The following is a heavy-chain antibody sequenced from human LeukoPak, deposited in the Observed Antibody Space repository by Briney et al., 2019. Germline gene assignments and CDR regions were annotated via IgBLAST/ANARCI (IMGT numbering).Heavy chain of an antibody. J-gene: IGHJ4*02. V-gene: IGHV3-74*01. D-gene: IGHD1-20*01. CDR3: ATFGFNWNLGY. CDR1: GFTFSNYY. Sequence: GGSLRLSCAASGFTFSNYYVHWVRQPPGKGLVWVSRINSDGRDTGYVDSVKGRFTISRDNAKNTVHLQMNSLRAEDTAVYYCATFGFNWNLGYWGQGTLVTVSS. CDR2: INSDGRDT.